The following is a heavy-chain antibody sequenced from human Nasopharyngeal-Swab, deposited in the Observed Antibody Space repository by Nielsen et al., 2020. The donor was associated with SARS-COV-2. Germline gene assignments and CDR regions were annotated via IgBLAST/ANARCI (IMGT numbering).Heavy chain of an antibody. J-gene: IGHJ4*02. Sequence: GGSLRLSCAAAGFTFRSCAMNWVRQATGKGLQWVSTITDSGGTTYYADSVKGRFTISRDNPENTLYLQMNSLRAEDSAVYYCAKAYCSGAGCDYFDYWGQGTLVTVSS. CDR2: ITDSGGTT. CDR1: GFTFRSCA. CDR3: AKAYCSGAGCDYFDY. D-gene: IGHD2-15*01. V-gene: IGHV3-23*01.